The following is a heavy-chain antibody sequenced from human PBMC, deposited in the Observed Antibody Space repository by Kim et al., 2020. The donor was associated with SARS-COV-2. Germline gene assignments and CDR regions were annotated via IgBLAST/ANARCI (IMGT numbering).Heavy chain of an antibody. V-gene: IGHV2-5*02. CDR1: GFSLTTRGVG. J-gene: IGHJ4*02. CDR3: AHRTVSGTNDGD. Sequence: SGPTLVNPTQTLTLTCTFSGFSLTTRGVGVGWIRQPPGKALEWIALIYWDGDQRSIPSLRTRLTISKDISKNQVVLTMTNMDSVDTATYFCAHRTVSGTNDGDWGQGMLVTVSS. CDR2: IYWDGDQ. D-gene: IGHD2-8*01.